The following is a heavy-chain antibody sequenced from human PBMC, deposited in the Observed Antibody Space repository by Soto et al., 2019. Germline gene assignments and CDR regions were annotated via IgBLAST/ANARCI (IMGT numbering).Heavy chain of an antibody. CDR1: GYTFTSYG. CDR2: ISAYNGNT. CDR3: ARVSDGVILTGYPRYYFDY. Sequence: GASVKVSCKASGYTFTSYGISWVRQAPGQGLEWMGWISAYNGNTNYAQKLQGRVTMTTDTSTSTAYMELRSLRSDDTAVYYCARVSDGVILTGYPRYYFDYWGQGTLVTVSS. D-gene: IGHD3-9*01. J-gene: IGHJ4*02. V-gene: IGHV1-18*01.